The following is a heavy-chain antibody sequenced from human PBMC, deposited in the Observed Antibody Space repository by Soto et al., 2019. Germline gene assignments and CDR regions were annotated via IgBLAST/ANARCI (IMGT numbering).Heavy chain of an antibody. CDR1: GGSINNYY. Sequence: PSETLSLTCTVSGGSINNYYWSWIRQPPGKGLEWIGYIFYTGTSTHNPSLKSRVTISADKSISTAYLQWSSLKASDTAMYYCATLRVGFGELLTYWGQGTLVTVSS. J-gene: IGHJ4*02. D-gene: IGHD3-10*01. CDR3: ATLRVGFGELLTY. V-gene: IGHV4-59*12. CDR2: IFYTGTS.